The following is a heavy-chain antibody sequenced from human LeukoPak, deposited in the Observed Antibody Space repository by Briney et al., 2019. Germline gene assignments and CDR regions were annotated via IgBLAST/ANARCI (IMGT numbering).Heavy chain of an antibody. J-gene: IGHJ4*02. Sequence: GGSLRLSCAASGFTFSSYGMHWVRQAPGKGLEWVAFIRYDGSNKYYADSVKGRFTISRDNSKNTLYLQMNSLRAEDTAVYYCAKDKSAAAAAYFDYWGQGTLVTVSS. V-gene: IGHV3-30*02. CDR2: IRYDGSNK. D-gene: IGHD6-13*01. CDR3: AKDKSAAAAAYFDY. CDR1: GFTFSSYG.